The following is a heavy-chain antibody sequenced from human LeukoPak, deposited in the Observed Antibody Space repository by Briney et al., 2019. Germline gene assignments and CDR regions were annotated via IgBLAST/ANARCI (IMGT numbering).Heavy chain of an antibody. J-gene: IGHJ4*02. CDR1: GFTFSSYA. D-gene: IGHD3-10*01. V-gene: IGHV3-74*01. CDR2: SNSDGSST. CDR3: ARDLHYGTGSYPLY. Sequence: GGSLRLSCAASGFTFSSYAMSWVRQAPGKGLVWVARSNSDGSSTSYADSVKGRFTISRDNAKNTLYLQMNSLSAEDTAAYYCARDLHYGTGSYPLYWGQGTLVTVSS.